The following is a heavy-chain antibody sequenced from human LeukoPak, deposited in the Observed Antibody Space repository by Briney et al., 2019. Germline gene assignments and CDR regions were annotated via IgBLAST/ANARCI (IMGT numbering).Heavy chain of an antibody. V-gene: IGHV1-2*02. D-gene: IGHD5-18*01. CDR3: ARERGRGPDTALDY. J-gene: IGHJ4*02. CDR2: INPKSGDT. Sequence: ASVKVSCKTSGYSFADYYMHWVRQTPGQGLEWIGWINPKSGDTNYARNFQGRVTMTRDTSFRTAYMEVSRLRSDDTGVYYCARERGRGPDTALDYWGQGSLVTVSS. CDR1: GYSFADYY.